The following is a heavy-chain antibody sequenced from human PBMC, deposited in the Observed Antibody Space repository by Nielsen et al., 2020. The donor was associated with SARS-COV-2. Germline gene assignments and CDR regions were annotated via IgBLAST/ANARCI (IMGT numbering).Heavy chain of an antibody. CDR2: IYWDDDK. V-gene: IGHV2-5*02. J-gene: IGHJ4*02. D-gene: IGHD3-22*01. Sequence: SGPTLVKPTQTLTLTCTFSGFSLSTSGVGVGWIRQPPGKALEWLALIYWDDDKRYSPSLKSRLTITKDTSKNQVVLTMTNMDPVDTGTYFCARIRRYFDSGSFQYYFDSWGQGTLVTVSS. CDR3: ARIRRYFDSGSFQYYFDS. CDR1: GFSLSTSGVG.